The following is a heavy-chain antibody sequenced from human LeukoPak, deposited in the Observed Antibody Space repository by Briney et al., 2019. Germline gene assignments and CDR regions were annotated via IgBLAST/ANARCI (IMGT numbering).Heavy chain of an antibody. J-gene: IGHJ4*02. CDR2: MNPNSGNT. D-gene: IGHD3-22*01. CDR3: ARVADYYDSSGYYSGLFD. CDR1: GYTFTSYD. V-gene: IGHV1-8*01. Sequence: ASVKVSCKASGYTFTSYDINWVRQATGQGLEWMGWMNPNSGNTGYAQKFQGRVTMTRNTSISTAYMELSSPRSEDTAVYYCARVADYYDSSGYYSGLFDWGQGTLITVSS.